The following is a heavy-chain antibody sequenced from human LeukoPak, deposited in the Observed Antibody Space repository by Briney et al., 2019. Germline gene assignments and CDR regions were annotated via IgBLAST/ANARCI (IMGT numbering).Heavy chain of an antibody. CDR3: ARDASDIILVETSHGTFDV. V-gene: IGHV3-30-3*01. CDR1: GGSINNYY. J-gene: IGHJ3*01. Sequence: LSLTCSVSGGSINNYYWSWIRQPPGKGLEWVAVTSYDGSNKFYADSVQGRFTISRDNFKNTLSLEMNSLRADDTALYYCARDASDIILVETSHGTFDVWGQGTMLTVSS. D-gene: IGHD2-8*02. CDR2: TSYDGSNK.